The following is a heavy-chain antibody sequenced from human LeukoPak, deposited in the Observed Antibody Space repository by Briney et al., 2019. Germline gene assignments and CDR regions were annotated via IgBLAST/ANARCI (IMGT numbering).Heavy chain of an antibody. CDR3: ATEVIIAVTGNDY. Sequence: GGSLRLSCAASGFTFSNVWMNWVRQAPGKGLEWVGRIRSKTHGETIDYAAPVRGRFTISRDDSRNTLYLQLNSLKTEDTAVYYCATEVIIAVTGNDYWGQGSLVTVSS. CDR1: GFTFSNVW. D-gene: IGHD6-19*01. J-gene: IGHJ4*02. V-gene: IGHV3-15*07. CDR2: IRSKTHGETI.